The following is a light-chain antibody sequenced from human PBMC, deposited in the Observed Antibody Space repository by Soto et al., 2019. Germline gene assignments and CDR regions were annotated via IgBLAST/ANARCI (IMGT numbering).Light chain of an antibody. CDR3: QQYGSSSPWT. J-gene: IGKJ1*01. Sequence: DIQMTQSPSTLSASVGDRVTITCRASQSVGSWLAWYQQKPGKAPKLLIYKASSLESGVPSRFSGSGSGTEFSLTISSLQPDDFASYHCQQYGSSSPWTFGQGNKVESK. V-gene: IGKV1-5*03. CDR1: QSVGSW. CDR2: KAS.